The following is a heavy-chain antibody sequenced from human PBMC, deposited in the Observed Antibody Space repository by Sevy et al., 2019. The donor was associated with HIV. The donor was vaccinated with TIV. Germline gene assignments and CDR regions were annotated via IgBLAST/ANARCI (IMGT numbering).Heavy chain of an antibody. CDR1: GFPFSSYA. V-gene: IGHV3-23*01. CDR3: AKDRAAMVGDAFDI. Sequence: GGSLRLSYAASGFPFSSYAMSWVRQAPGKGLEWVSAIGGSGVSTYYADSVKGRFTISRDNSKNTLYLQMNSLRAEDTAVYYCAKDRAAMVGDAFDIWGQGTMVTVSS. D-gene: IGHD5-18*01. CDR2: IGGSGVST. J-gene: IGHJ3*02.